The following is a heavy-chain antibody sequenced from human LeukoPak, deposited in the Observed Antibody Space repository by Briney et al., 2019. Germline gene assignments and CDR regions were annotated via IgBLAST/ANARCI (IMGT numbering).Heavy chain of an antibody. CDR1: GGSISSYY. J-gene: IGHJ4*02. V-gene: IGHV4-59*01. D-gene: IGHD3-10*01. CDR2: IYYTGTT. CDR3: AREINYYGSGSYVY. Sequence: SETLSPTCTVSGGSISSYYWSWIRQPPGKGLEWIGFIYYTGTTNYNPSLKSRVAISVDTSKNQFSLKLSSVTAADTAVYYCAREINYYGSGSYVYWGQGTLVTVSS.